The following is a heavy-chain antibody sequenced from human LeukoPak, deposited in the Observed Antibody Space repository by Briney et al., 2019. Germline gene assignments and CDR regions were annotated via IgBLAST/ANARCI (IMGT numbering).Heavy chain of an antibody. CDR3: ARTTEGGYSYGYFYYYYMDV. D-gene: IGHD5-18*01. CDR2: IYYSGST. J-gene: IGHJ6*03. CDR1: GGSISSYY. V-gene: IGHV4-59*01. Sequence: SETLSLTCTVSGGSISSYYWSWIRQPPGKGLEWIGYIYYSGSTNYNPSLKSRVTISVDMSKNQFSLKLRSVTAEDTAVYYCARTTEGGYSYGYFYYYYMDVWGKGTTVTISS.